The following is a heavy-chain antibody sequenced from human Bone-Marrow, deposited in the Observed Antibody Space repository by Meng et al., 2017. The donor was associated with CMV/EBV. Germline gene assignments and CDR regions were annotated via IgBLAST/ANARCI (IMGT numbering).Heavy chain of an antibody. CDR1: GFTFDDYA. Sequence: SLKISCAASGFTFDDYAMHRVRQAPGKGLEWVSGNSWNSGSIGYADSVKGRFTISRDNAKNSLYLQMNRLRAEDTALYFCAKDIGYCSSTSCPYYGMDVWGQGTTVTVSS. V-gene: IGHV3-9*01. J-gene: IGHJ6*02. D-gene: IGHD2-2*01. CDR2: NSWNSGSI. CDR3: AKDIGYCSSTSCPYYGMDV.